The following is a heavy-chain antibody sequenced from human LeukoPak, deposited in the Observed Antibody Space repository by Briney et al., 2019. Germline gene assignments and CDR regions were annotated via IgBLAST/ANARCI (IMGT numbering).Heavy chain of an antibody. CDR1: GGTFSSYA. D-gene: IGHD2-2*02. Sequence: GASVKVSCKASGGTFSSYAISWVRQAPGQGLEWMGGIIPIFGTASYAQKFQGRVTITADESTSTAYMELSSLRSEDTAVYYCARDDGCSSTSCYTNGYYGMDVWGQGTTVTVSS. CDR3: ARDDGCSSTSCYTNGYYGMDV. CDR2: IIPIFGTA. V-gene: IGHV1-69*01. J-gene: IGHJ6*02.